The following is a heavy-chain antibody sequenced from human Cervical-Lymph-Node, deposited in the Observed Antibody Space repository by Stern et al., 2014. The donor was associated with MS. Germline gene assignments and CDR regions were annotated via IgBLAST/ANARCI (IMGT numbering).Heavy chain of an antibody. CDR1: GFSFSRYA. V-gene: IGHV3-33*01. D-gene: IGHD6-13*01. J-gene: IGHJ4*02. CDR3: ASAYSSSHYYFDY. Sequence: VHLVESGGGVVQPGRSLRLSCAASGFSFSRYAMHWVRQAPGKGLEWVALIWYDGSNPYYADSVTGRFTISRDNFKNTLYLQMNSLRAEDTAVYYCASAYSSSHYYFDYWGQGTLVTFSS. CDR2: IWYDGSNP.